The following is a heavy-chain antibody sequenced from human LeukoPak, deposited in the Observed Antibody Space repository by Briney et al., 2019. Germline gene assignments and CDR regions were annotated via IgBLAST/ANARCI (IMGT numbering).Heavy chain of an antibody. CDR1: GYTLTELS. V-gene: IGHV1-24*01. D-gene: IGHD6-6*01. CDR2: FDPEDGET. J-gene: IGHJ3*02. Sequence: ASVKVSCKVSGYTLTELSMHWVRQAPGKGLEWMGGFDPEDGETIYAQKFQGRVTMTEDTSTDTAYMELSSLRSEDTAVYYCVTTGIAARLKRDEAFDIWGQGTMVTVSS. CDR3: VTTGIAARLKRDEAFDI.